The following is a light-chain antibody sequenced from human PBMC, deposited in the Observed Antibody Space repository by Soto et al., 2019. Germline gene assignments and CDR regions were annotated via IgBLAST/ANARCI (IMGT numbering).Light chain of an antibody. CDR3: SSYTSSSTQV. J-gene: IGLJ2*01. CDR2: DVS. Sequence: QSALTQPASVSGSPGQSITISCTGTSSDVGGYNYVSWYQQHPAKAPKLTIYDVSNRPSGVSNRFSGSKSGNTASLTISGLQAEDEADYYCSSYTSSSTQVFGGGTKLTVL. CDR1: SSDVGGYNY. V-gene: IGLV2-14*01.